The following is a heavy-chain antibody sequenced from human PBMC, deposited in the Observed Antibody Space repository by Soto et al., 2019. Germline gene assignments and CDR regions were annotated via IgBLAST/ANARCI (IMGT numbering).Heavy chain of an antibody. Sequence: SETLSLTCAVSGYSISSGYYWGWIRQPPGKGLEWIGSIYHSGSTYYNPSLKSRVTISVDTSKNQFSLKLSSVTAADTAVYYSPRAPRTCAGARYFDYWGQGTLVTVSS. J-gene: IGHJ4*02. CDR2: IYHSGST. D-gene: IGHD1-26*01. CDR3: PRAPRTCAGARYFDY. CDR1: GYSISSGYY. V-gene: IGHV4-38-2*01.